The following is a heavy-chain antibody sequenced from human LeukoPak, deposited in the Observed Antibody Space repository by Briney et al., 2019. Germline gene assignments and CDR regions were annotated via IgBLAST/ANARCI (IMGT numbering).Heavy chain of an antibody. CDR3: ARGVVPAAREGNWFDP. V-gene: IGHV1-69*06. CDR2: IIPIFGTA. D-gene: IGHD2-2*01. J-gene: IGHJ5*02. Sequence: GSSVKVSCKASGGTFSSYAISWVRQAPGQGLEWMGGIIPIFGTANYAQKFQGRVTITADKSTSTAYMELSSLRSEDTAVYYCARGVVPAAREGNWFDPWGQGTLVTVSS. CDR1: GGTFSSYA.